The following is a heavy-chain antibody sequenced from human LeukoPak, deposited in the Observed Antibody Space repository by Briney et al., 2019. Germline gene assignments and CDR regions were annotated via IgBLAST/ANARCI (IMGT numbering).Heavy chain of an antibody. CDR3: AKRHYDSSGYPN. Sequence: GGSLRLSCVVSGFTFSTYAMSWVRQAPGKGLEWVSAISGNGGSTYYADSVKGRFTISRDNSKNMLYLQMNSLRAEDTAVYYCAKRHYDSSGYPNWGQGTLVTVSS. V-gene: IGHV3-23*01. D-gene: IGHD3-22*01. CDR2: ISGNGGST. J-gene: IGHJ4*02. CDR1: GFTFSTYA.